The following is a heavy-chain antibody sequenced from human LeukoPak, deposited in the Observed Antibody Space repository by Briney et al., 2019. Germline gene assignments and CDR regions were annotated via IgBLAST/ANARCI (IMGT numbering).Heavy chain of an antibody. D-gene: IGHD1-26*01. CDR2: MNPNSGNT. CDR1: GYTFTSYD. V-gene: IGHV1-8*03. Sequence: ASVKVSCKASGYTFTSYDINWVRQATGQGLEWMGWMNPNSGNTGYAQKFQGRVSITRNTSISTVYMELSSLRSEDTAVYYCARGVGATISYYHYYIDVWGKGTTVTVSS. J-gene: IGHJ6*03. CDR3: ARGVGATISYYHYYIDV.